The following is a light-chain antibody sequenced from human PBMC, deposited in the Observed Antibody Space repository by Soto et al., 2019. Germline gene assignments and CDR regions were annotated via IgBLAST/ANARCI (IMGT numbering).Light chain of an antibody. CDR1: QSVSNKY. J-gene: IGKJ2*01. CDR3: QQYGSSPPYT. CDR2: GSS. Sequence: VLTQSPGTLSLSPGERATITCRASQSVSNKYFAWYQQKPGQAPRLLIFGSSDRATGIPDRFSGSGSGSDFTLTISRLEPEDFAVYYCQQYGSSPPYTFGQGTKLEIK. V-gene: IGKV3-20*01.